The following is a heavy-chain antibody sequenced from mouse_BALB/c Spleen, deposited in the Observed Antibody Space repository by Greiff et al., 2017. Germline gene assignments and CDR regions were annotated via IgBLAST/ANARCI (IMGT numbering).Heavy chain of an antibody. CDR3: ARSIDYDYDEGFAY. CDR2: INPNNGGT. V-gene: IGHV1-18*01. D-gene: IGHD2-4*01. CDR1: GYTFTDYN. Sequence: VQLQQSGPELVKPGASVKIPCKASGYTFTDYNMDWVKQSHGKSLEWIGDINPNNGGTIYNQKFKGKATLTVDKSSSTAYMELRSLTSEDTAVYYCARSIDYDYDEGFAYWGQGTLVTVSA. J-gene: IGHJ3*01.